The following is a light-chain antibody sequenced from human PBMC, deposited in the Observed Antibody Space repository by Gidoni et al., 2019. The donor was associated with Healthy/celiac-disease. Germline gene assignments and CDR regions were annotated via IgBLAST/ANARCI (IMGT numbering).Light chain of an antibody. CDR1: RSDVGGYNY. V-gene: IGLV2-11*01. Sequence: QSALTQSRSVSGSPGQSVTISCTGTRSDVGGYNYVSWYQQHPGNAPKLMIYDVSKRPSGVPDRFSGSKSGNTASLTISGLQAEDEADYYCCSYAGSYTWVFGGGTKLTVL. CDR3: CSYAGSYTWV. CDR2: DVS. J-gene: IGLJ3*02.